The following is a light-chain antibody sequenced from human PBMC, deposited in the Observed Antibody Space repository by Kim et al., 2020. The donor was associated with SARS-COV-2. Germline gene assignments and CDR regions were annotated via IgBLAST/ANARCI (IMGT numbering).Light chain of an antibody. J-gene: IGKJ4*01. V-gene: IGKV4-1*01. Sequence: AAINCKSSQSVLYSSNNKNYLAWYQQKPGQPPKLLIYWASTRESGVPDRFSGSGSGTDFTLTIGSLQAEDVAVYYCQQYYSTPPTFGGGTKVDIK. CDR3: QQYYSTPPT. CDR1: QSVLYSSNNKNY. CDR2: WAS.